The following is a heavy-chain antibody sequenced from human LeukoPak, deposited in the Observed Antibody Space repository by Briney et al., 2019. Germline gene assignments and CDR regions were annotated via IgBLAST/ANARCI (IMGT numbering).Heavy chain of an antibody. J-gene: IGHJ4*02. CDR1: GFTFGDYA. V-gene: IGHV3-33*01. Sequence: GGSLRLSCTASGFTFGDYAVTWVRQAPGKGLGWVALIWYDGSNKYYADSVKGRFTISRDNSKSTLYLQMNSLRAEDTAVYYCARDKGSTSPRGGYFDYWGQGTLVTVSS. CDR3: ARDKGSTSPRGGYFDY. CDR2: IWYDGSNK. D-gene: IGHD2-2*01.